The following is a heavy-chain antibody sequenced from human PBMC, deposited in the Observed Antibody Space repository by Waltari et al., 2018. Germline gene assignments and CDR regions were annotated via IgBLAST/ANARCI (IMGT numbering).Heavy chain of an antibody. CDR1: GGPFTSAS. CDR3: AGGDGGYYYYKMDV. CDR2: IMPDISET. D-gene: IGHD3-10*01. Sequence: QVQLVQSGAEAKKPGSSVRVSCRASGGPFTSASVNWVRQAPGKGLEWMGRIMPDISETKYAVEFQGRITITADTSTGTVYMELSSLRSDDTAVYYCAGGDGGYYYYKMDVWGQGTTVTVSS. V-gene: IGHV1-69*02. J-gene: IGHJ6*03.